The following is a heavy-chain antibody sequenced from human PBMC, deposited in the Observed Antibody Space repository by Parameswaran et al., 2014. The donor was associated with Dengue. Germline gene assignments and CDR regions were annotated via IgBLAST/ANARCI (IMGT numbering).Heavy chain of an antibody. CDR3: ARHGSMMAMYDQPFDY. CDR2: IYPADSDT. J-gene: IGHJ4*02. V-gene: IGHV5-51*01. Sequence: VRQMPGKGLEWMGIIYPADSDTRYSPSFQGQVTISADKSISTAYLQWSSLKASDTAMYYCARHGSMMAMYDQPFDYWGQGTLVTVSS. D-gene: IGHD5-24*01.